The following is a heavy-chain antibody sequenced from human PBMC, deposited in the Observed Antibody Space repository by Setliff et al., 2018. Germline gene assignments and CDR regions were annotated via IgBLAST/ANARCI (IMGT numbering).Heavy chain of an antibody. J-gene: IGHJ6*02. V-gene: IGHV1-18*03. CDR1: GYTFTSYG. D-gene: IGHD2-2*01. CDR3: AKGGPVPYYYGMDV. CDR2: ISAYNGNT. Sequence: ASVKVSCKASGYTFTSYGISWVRQAPGQGLEWMGWISAYNGNTNYAQKLQGRVTMTTDTSTSTAYMELSSLRAEDMALYYCAKGGPVPYYYGMDVWGQGTTVTVSS.